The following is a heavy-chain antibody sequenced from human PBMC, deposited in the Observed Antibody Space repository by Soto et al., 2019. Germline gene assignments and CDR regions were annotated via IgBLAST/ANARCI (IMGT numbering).Heavy chain of an antibody. CDR2: IWYDGSNK. D-gene: IGHD5-12*01. V-gene: IGHV3-33*01. CDR3: ARGVDIVATIQKMEDFDY. Sequence: GGSLRLSCAASGFTFSSYGMHWVRQAPGKGLEWVAVIWYDGSNKYYADSVKGRFTISSDNSKNTLYTQMNSLRAEDTAVYYCARGVDIVATIQKMEDFDYWGQGTLVTVSS. J-gene: IGHJ4*02. CDR1: GFTFSSYG.